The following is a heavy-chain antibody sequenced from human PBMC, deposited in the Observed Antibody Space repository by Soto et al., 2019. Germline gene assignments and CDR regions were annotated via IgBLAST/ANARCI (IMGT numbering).Heavy chain of an antibody. Sequence: EVQLLESGGGLVQPGGSLRLSCAASGFTFSIYSLSWVRQAPGKGLEWVSAVNGYNPHYADSVKGRFTISRDNDSITLDLQMRSLRVEDTAIYYCAKVGPRIVTGWSEYFDHWGQGTLVTVS. CDR2: VNGYNP. J-gene: IGHJ4*02. CDR1: GFTFSIYS. CDR3: AKVGPRIVTGWSEYFDH. D-gene: IGHD6-19*01. V-gene: IGHV3-23*01.